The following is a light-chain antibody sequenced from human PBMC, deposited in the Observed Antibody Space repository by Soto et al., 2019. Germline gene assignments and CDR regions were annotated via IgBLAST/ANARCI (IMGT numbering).Light chain of an antibody. J-gene: IGKJ5*01. CDR3: QQSYSTPIA. CDR2: AAS. V-gene: IGKV1-39*01. CDR1: QSISSY. Sequence: DIQMTQSPSSLSASVGDRVTITCRASQSISSYLNWYQQKPGKAPKSLIYAASNLQSGVPSRFSGSGSGTDFTLTISSLQTEDFATYYCQQSYSTPIAFGQGTRLEIK.